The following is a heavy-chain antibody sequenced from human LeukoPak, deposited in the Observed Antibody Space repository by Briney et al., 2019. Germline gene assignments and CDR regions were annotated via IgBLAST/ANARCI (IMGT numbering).Heavy chain of an antibody. Sequence: GGSLRLSPAASGFTFSGSWMNWVRDAPGKGLEWGANINPDGSQKRFADSARGRFPMPRDNAKNTLYLQMNSLRVEDTAVFYCAAWTARGYNFWGQGTLVTVSS. D-gene: IGHD5-24*01. CDR3: AAWTARGYNF. CDR2: INPDGSQK. V-gene: IGHV3-7*01. CDR1: GFTFSGSW. J-gene: IGHJ4*02.